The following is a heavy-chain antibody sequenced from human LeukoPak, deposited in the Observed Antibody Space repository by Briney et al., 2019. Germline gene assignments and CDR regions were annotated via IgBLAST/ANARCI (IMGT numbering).Heavy chain of an antibody. CDR3: AKDNQWLVLSLGDV. J-gene: IGHJ6*02. D-gene: IGHD6-19*01. CDR1: GFTLSSYS. CDR2: SSFSGDIT. Sequence: GGSLRLSCAASGFTLSSYSMNWVRQAPGKGLEWITYSSFSGDITYYADSVKGRFTTSRDNGKNSLYLQMNSLRAEDTAVYYCAKDNQWLVLSLGDVWGQGTTVTVSS. V-gene: IGHV3-48*01.